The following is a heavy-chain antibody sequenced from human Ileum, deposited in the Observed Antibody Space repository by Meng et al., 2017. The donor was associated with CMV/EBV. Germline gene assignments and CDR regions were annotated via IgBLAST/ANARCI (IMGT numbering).Heavy chain of an antibody. Sequence: QVNLAQSGAEIKKPGASVKVSCKASGSTFTGHNIHWVRQAPGQGLEWMGRINPNTGDTKNAQNFQGRVTMTRDTSNGTAYMELTNLRSDDTAVYFCTRSWIHLWSHDFDYWGQGTLVTVSS. CDR2: INPNTGDT. V-gene: IGHV1-2*06. J-gene: IGHJ4*02. CDR3: TRSWIHLWSHDFDY. CDR1: GSTFTGHN. D-gene: IGHD5-18*01.